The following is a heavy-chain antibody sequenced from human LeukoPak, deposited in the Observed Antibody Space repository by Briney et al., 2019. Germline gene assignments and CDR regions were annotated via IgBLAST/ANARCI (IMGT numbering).Heavy chain of an antibody. V-gene: IGHV4-38-2*02. D-gene: IGHD2-8*01. J-gene: IGHJ3*02. CDR3: ARQGWVYAINDAFDI. Sequence: PSETLSLTCTVSGYSISSGYWWGWIRQPPGKGLEWIGSIYHSGSTYYHPSLKSRVTISVDTSKNQFSLKLSSVTAADTAVYYCARQGWVYAINDAFDIWGQGTMVTVSS. CDR2: IYHSGST. CDR1: GYSISSGYW.